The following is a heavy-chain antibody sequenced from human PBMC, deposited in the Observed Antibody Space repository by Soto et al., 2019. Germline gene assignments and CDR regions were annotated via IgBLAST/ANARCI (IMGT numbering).Heavy chain of an antibody. CDR3: ATTAVAGTVNDY. Sequence: GGSLRLSCNCSGFRFSEHAMTWVRQAPVEGLEWVGFIRNTPYGGTTDYADSVKGRFTISRDNAKNSLYLQMNSLRAEDTAVYYCATTAVAGTVNDYWGQGTMVTVSS. J-gene: IGHJ4*02. CDR2: IRNTPYGGTT. D-gene: IGHD6-19*01. CDR1: GFRFSEHA. V-gene: IGHV3-49*04.